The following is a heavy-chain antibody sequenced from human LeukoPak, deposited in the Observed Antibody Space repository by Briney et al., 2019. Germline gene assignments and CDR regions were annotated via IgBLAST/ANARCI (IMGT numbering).Heavy chain of an antibody. CDR3: ARSSMVRGAPAYYFDY. V-gene: IGHV1-46*01. Sequence: ASVKVSCKASGSTFTSYYMHWVRQAPGQGLEWMGIINPSGGSTSYAQKFQGRVTMTRDTSTSTVYMELSSLRSEDTAVYYCARSSMVRGAPAYYFDYWGQGTLVTVSS. CDR1: GSTFTSYY. CDR2: INPSGGST. J-gene: IGHJ4*02. D-gene: IGHD3-10*01.